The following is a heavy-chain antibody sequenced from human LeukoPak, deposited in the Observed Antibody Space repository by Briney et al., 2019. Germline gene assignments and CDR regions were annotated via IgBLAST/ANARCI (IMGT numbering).Heavy chain of an antibody. J-gene: IGHJ5*02. CDR1: GLTFSSYG. CDR3: AQEARGITVPGGCFDP. V-gene: IGHV3-30*02. Sequence: GGSLRLSCAASGLTFSSYGMHWVRQAPGKGLEWVTFIRYDGNNKYADSVRGRFTISRDNSKNTLYLQMNSLRAEDTAVYYCAQEARGITVPGGCFDPWGQGTLVTVSS. CDR2: IRYDGNNK. D-gene: IGHD6-19*01.